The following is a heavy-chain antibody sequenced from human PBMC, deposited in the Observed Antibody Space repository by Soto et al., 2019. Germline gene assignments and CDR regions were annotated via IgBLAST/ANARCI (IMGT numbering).Heavy chain of an antibody. CDR2: IYQSGVT. Sequence: SETLSLTCNLSGDSYSISTYSWSWIRQPPGKALQWIGFIYQSGVTSYHPSLASRGSISLDRSNNQCSLKLKSVTAADTAVYFCAGMPYTSGLRFDPWGPGTRVTVSS. D-gene: IGHD6-19*01. CDR3: AGMPYTSGLRFDP. CDR1: GDSYSISTYS. J-gene: IGHJ5*02. V-gene: IGHV4-30-2*01.